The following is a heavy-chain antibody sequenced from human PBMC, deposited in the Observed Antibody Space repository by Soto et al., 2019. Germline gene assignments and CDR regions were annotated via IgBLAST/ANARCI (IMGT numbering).Heavy chain of an antibody. D-gene: IGHD6-19*01. V-gene: IGHV3-11*01. J-gene: IGHJ6*02. CDR1: GFTFSDYY. Sequence: GGSLRLSCEASGFTFSDYYMSWIRQAPGKGLEWVSYISSSGSTIYYADSVKGRFTISRDNAKNSLYLQMNSLRAEDTAVYYCARGATTGVRLGPGYYYGMDVWGQGTTVTVSS. CDR2: ISSSGSTI. CDR3: ARGATTGVRLGPGYYYGMDV.